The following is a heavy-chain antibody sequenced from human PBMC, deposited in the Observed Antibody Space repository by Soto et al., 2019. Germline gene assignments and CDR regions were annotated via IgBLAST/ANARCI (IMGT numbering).Heavy chain of an antibody. J-gene: IGHJ4*02. CDR2: IHYSGST. CDR3: ARRDYSTSSLGPFDY. D-gene: IGHD6-6*01. CDR1: GGSISSHY. Sequence: QVQLQESGPGLVKPSETLSLTCIVSGGSISSHYWSWIRQPPGNGLEWIGYIHYSGSTNYSPSIKSPVTISLDTSKNQFALNLTSVPAADTAVYYCARRDYSTSSLGPFDYWGQGILVTVSS. V-gene: IGHV4-59*11.